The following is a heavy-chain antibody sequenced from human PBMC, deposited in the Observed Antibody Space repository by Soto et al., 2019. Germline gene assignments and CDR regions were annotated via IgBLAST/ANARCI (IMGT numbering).Heavy chain of an antibody. CDR1: SYTFTSYG. CDR3: ARDWGIIPSSHSFPVL. J-gene: IGHJ4*02. D-gene: IGHD2-8*01. V-gene: IGHV1-18*01. CDR2: ISAYNGKT. Sequence: ASVKVSCKGSSYTFTSYGINWVRQAPGQGLEWMGWISAYNGKTNYAQKLQGRVTMTTDTSTTTVYMELRSLRSDDTAMYYCARDWGIIPSSHSFPVLWGQGTLVTVSS.